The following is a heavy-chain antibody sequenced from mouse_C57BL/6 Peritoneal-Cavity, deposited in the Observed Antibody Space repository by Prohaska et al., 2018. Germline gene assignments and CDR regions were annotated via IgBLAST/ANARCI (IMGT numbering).Heavy chain of an antibody. V-gene: IGHV1-18*01. CDR2: INPNNGGT. Sequence: HGQSPKWIGDINPNNGGTIYNQKFKGKATLTVDKSSSTAYMELRSLTSEDTAVYYCARGENYYGSSYGYFDVWGTGTTVTVSS. CDR3: ARGENYYGSSYGYFDV. D-gene: IGHD1-1*01. J-gene: IGHJ1*03.